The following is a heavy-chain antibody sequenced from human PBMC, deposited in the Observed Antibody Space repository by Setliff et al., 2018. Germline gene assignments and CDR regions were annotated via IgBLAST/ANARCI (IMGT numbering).Heavy chain of an antibody. D-gene: IGHD1-26*01. J-gene: IGHJ3*01. Sequence: PSETLSLTCTFSGDSISSGDYFWSWIRQPPGKGLEWIAYIYHSGSAYYNPSLRSRVTMSVDTSKNQFSLHLTSVTAADTAVYYCAREVGTSTSSDAFDVWGQEMMVTVSS. CDR1: GDSISSGDYF. V-gene: IGHV4-30-4*08. CDR3: AREVGTSTSSDAFDV. CDR2: IYHSGSA.